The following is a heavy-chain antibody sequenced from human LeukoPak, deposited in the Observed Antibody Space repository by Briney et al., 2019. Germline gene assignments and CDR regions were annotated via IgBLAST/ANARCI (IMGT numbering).Heavy chain of an antibody. V-gene: IGHV3-21*06. CDR2: ISYMGDHR. D-gene: IGHD6-25*01. CDR3: GKAFPPLRVAAAGDY. Sequence: GESLRLSCTASGFTFSDRDMNWFRQAPGKGLQWVSSISYMGDHRYYADSAKGRFTISRDNAKNSLYLQMDNLRADDTAVYYCGKAFPPLRVAAAGDYWGQGTLVTVSS. J-gene: IGHJ4*02. CDR1: GFTFSDRD.